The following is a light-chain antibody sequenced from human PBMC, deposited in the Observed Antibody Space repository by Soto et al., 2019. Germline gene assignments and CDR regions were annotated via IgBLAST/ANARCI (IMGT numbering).Light chain of an antibody. CDR1: QSVSSN. V-gene: IGKV3-15*01. CDR3: QQYNNWPPFT. Sequence: EIVMTQSPATLSVSPGERATLSCRASQSVSSNLAWYQQKPGQAPRPLIYGASTRATGIPARFSGSGSGTDFTLTISSLQSEDFAVYYCQQYNNWPPFTFGPGTKVDIK. CDR2: GAS. J-gene: IGKJ3*01.